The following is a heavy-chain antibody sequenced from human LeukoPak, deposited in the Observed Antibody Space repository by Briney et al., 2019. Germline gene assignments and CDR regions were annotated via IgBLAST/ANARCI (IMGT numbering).Heavy chain of an antibody. V-gene: IGHV3-73*01. CDR2: NRPKADNYAT. Sequence: PGGSLRLSCAASGFTFSDSAMHWVRQASGKGLEWVGRNRPKADNYATAYAATVRGRFTISRDDSKDTAYLQMDSLKTEDTAVYYCARRTGGSHPDPFDCWGQGALVTVSS. CDR3: ARRTGGSHPDPFDC. D-gene: IGHD1-1*01. CDR1: GFTFSDSA. J-gene: IGHJ4*02.